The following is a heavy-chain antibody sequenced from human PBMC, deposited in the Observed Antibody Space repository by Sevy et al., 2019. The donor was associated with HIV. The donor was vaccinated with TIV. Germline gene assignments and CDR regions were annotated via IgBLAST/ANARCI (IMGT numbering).Heavy chain of an antibody. J-gene: IGHJ3*02. V-gene: IGHV3-53*01. Sequence: GGSLRLSCAASGFTVSSNYMSWVRQAPGKGLEWVSVIYSGGSTYYADSVKGRFTISRDNSKNTLYLQMNGLRAEDTAVYYCAREWRRRYYDSSGYYAFDIWGQGTMVTVSS. CDR3: AREWRRRYYDSSGYYAFDI. D-gene: IGHD3-22*01. CDR1: GFTVSSNY. CDR2: IYSGGST.